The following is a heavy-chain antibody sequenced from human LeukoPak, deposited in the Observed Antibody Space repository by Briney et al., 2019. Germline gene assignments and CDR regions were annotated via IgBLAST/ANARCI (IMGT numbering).Heavy chain of an antibody. Sequence: SSETLSLTCTVSGGSISSRSYYWGWIRQPPGKGLEWIGSIYYSGSTYYNPSLKSRVAISLDTSKNQFSLRLSSVTAADTSVYYCASHDSSGSFAARRPDPVFDYWGQGTLVTVSS. V-gene: IGHV4-39*01. CDR1: GGSISSRSYY. CDR3: ASHDSSGSFAARRPDPVFDY. D-gene: IGHD3-22*01. CDR2: IYYSGST. J-gene: IGHJ4*02.